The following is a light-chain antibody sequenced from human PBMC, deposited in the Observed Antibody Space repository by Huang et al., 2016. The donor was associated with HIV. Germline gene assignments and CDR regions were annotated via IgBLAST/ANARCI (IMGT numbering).Light chain of an antibody. CDR1: QILSYNSINKNL. V-gene: IGKV4-1*01. Sequence: DIVMTQSPDSLAVSLGGRATISCKSSQILSYNSINKNLVAWYQQKPGQSPKLVISWASTRESGVPDRFSGSGSGTDFSLTINGLQAEDVAVYYCQQYYDTPYTFGQGTKLEI. CDR2: WAS. CDR3: QQYYDTPYT. J-gene: IGKJ2*01.